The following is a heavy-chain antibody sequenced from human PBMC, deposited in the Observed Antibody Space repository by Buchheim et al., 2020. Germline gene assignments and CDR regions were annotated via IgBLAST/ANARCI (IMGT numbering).Heavy chain of an antibody. D-gene: IGHD6-13*01. CDR3: AREVNRAADTDAFDI. CDR1: GGPISNDNYF. V-gene: IGHV4-31*03. Sequence: QVQLQESGPGLVKPSQTLSLICNVSGGPISNDNYFWSWIRQHPGKGLEWIAYIYYRGNAYYNPSLRSRTTISIDTSKNQFPLKLNSVTAADTAMYYCAREVNRAADTDAFDIWGQGT. CDR2: IYYRGNA. J-gene: IGHJ3*02.